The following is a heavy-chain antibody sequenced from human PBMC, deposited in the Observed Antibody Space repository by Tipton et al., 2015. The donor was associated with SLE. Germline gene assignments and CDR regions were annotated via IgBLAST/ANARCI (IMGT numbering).Heavy chain of an antibody. J-gene: IGHJ4*02. D-gene: IGHD1-14*01. CDR3: ASGHPGNSFDY. CDR1: GYSVSTAYY. Sequence: TLSLTCAVSGYSVSTAYYWGWIRQPPGKGLEWIGTICHSGITFYNASPQTRVTISLDTSKNQLSLSLTSVTAADTAMYYCASGHPGNSFDYWGQGTLVTVSS. CDR2: ICHSGIT. V-gene: IGHV4-38-2*01.